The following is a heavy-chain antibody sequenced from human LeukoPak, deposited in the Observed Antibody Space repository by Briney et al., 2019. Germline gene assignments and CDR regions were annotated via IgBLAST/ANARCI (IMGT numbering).Heavy chain of an antibody. CDR1: GYSSTDYW. Sequence: TGESLRISCKGSGYSSTDYWIGWVRQMPGKGLEWMGIIYPGDSDTRYSPSFQGQATISADKSISTSYLQWSSLKASDTAMYYCARLYTYYYGSGSYYNFDYWGQGTLVTVSS. J-gene: IGHJ4*02. D-gene: IGHD3-10*01. CDR3: ARLYTYYYGSGSYYNFDY. V-gene: IGHV5-51*01. CDR2: IYPGDSDT.